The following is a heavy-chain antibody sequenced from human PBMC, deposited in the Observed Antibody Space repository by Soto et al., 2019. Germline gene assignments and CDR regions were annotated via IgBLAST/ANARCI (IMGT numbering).Heavy chain of an antibody. D-gene: IGHD4-17*01. CDR2: IYSGGAT. Sequence: EVQLVESGGNLIQPGGSLRLSCAASGFTVTNKYMTWVRQAPGKGLEWVSLIYSGGATSYADSVKGRFTISRDNSKDILYLPVNSRRAEDTAVYYCARVDYGDYGWYFDLWGRGTLVTVSS. J-gene: IGHJ2*01. CDR3: ARVDYGDYGWYFDL. CDR1: GFTVTNKY. V-gene: IGHV3-53*01.